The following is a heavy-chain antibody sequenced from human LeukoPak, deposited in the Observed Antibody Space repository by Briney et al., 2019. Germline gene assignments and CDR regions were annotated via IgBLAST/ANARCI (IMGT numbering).Heavy chain of an antibody. Sequence: GGSLRLSCAASGFTFSSYWMTWVRQAPGKGLEWVANIKGDGSETYYVDSVRGRFTTSRDNAKNSLFLQMNSLRAEDTAVYYCARARPPYYDFWSGYYLDYWGQGTLVTVSS. CDR3: ARARPPYYDFWSGYYLDY. V-gene: IGHV3-7*01. J-gene: IGHJ4*02. D-gene: IGHD3-3*01. CDR2: IKGDGSET. CDR1: GFTFSSYW.